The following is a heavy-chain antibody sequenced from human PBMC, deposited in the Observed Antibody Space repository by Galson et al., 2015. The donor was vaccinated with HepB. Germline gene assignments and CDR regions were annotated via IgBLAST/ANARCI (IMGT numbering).Heavy chain of an antibody. J-gene: IGHJ4*02. CDR3: ARGGGDSSWGGGDY. V-gene: IGHV3-30*04. CDR2: ISYDGSNK. Sequence: SLRLSCAASGFTFSSYAMHWVRQAPGKGLEWVAVISYDGSNKYYIDSVKGRFTISRDNSKNTLYLQMNSLRTEDTAVYYGARGGGDSSWGGGDYWGQGTLVTVSS. D-gene: IGHD6-13*01. CDR1: GFTFSSYA.